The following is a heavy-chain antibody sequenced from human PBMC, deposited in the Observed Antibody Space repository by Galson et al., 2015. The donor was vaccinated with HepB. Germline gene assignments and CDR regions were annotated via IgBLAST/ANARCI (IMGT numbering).Heavy chain of an antibody. CDR3: ARDNSWGFHY. CDR1: GYTFTSYY. Sequence: SVEVSFKASGYTFTSYYMHWVRQAPGQGLEWIGIINPSGGSTSYTQKFQGRVTMTRDTSTSTVYMELSSLRSEDTAVYYCARDNSWGFHYWGQGTLVTVSS. D-gene: IGHD4-23*01. CDR2: INPSGGST. J-gene: IGHJ4*02. V-gene: IGHV1-46*01.